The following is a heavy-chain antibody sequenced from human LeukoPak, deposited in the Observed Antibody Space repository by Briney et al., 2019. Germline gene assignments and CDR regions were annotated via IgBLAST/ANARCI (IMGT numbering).Heavy chain of an antibody. CDR2: IYYSGST. D-gene: IGHD6-6*01. V-gene: IGHV4-59*08. CDR1: GGSISSYY. J-gene: IGHJ5*02. CDR3: ARLVDSSSSVFMVGWFDP. Sequence: PSETLSLTCTVSGGSISSYYWSWIRQPPGKGLEWIGYIYYSGSTNYNPSLKSRVTISVDTSKNQFSLKLSSVTAADTAVYYCARLVDSSSSVFMVGWFDPWGQGTLVTVSS.